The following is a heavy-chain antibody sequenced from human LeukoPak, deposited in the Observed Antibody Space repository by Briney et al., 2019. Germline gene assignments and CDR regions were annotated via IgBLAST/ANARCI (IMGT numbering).Heavy chain of an antibody. D-gene: IGHD3-10*01. V-gene: IGHV1-46*01. CDR2: INPSGGST. CDR3: AGVRSLRWFGEFQFDY. CDR1: GYTFTNYY. Sequence: ASVKVSCKASGYTFTNYYIHWVRQAPGQGLEWMGIINPSGGSTSYAQKFQGRVTMTRDTSTSTVYMELSSLRSEDTAVYYCAGVRSLRWFGEFQFDYWGQGTLVTVSS. J-gene: IGHJ4*02.